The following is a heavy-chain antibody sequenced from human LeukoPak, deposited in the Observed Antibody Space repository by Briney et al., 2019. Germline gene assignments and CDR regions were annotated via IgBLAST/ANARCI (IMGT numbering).Heavy chain of an antibody. CDR3: ARTQWRREYYFDY. D-gene: IGHD6-19*01. CDR1: GGSISSSNW. V-gene: IGHV4-4*02. Sequence: PSGTLSLTCAVSGGSISSSNWWSWVRPPPGRGLEWIGEIYHSGSTNYNPSLKSRVTISVDKSKNQFSLKLSSVTAADTAVYYCARTQWRREYYFDYWGQGTLVTVSS. CDR2: IYHSGST. J-gene: IGHJ4*02.